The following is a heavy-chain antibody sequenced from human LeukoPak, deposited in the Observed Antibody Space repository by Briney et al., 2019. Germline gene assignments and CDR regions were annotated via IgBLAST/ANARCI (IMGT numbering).Heavy chain of an antibody. CDR1: GGSFSGYY. D-gene: IGHD6-19*01. Sequence: SETLSLTCAVYGGSFSGYYWSWIRQPPGKGLEWIGEINHSGSTNYNPSLKSRVTIPVDTSKNQFSLKLSSVTAADTAVYYCARGDSSGWYHFDYWGQGTLSPSPQ. V-gene: IGHV4-34*01. CDR2: INHSGST. J-gene: IGHJ4*02. CDR3: ARGDSSGWYHFDY.